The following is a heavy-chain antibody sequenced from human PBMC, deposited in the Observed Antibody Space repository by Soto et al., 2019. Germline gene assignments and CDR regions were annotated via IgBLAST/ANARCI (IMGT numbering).Heavy chain of an antibody. CDR2: TSAYNGNT. V-gene: IGHV1-18*04. CDR1: GYTLTSYG. J-gene: IGHJ6*02. CDR3: ARVNSGSSIYYFYYGMDV. Sequence: ASVKVSCKASGYTLTSYGISWVRQAPGQGLEWMGGTSAYNGNTNYAQKLQGRVTITTDTSTSTAYMELTSLRSDDTAVYYCARVNSGSSIYYFYYGMDVWGQGTTVTVSS. D-gene: IGHD1-26*01.